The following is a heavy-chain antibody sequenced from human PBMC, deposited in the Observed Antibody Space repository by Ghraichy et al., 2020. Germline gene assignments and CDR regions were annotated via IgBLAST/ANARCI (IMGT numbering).Heavy chain of an antibody. CDR1: GFTFTSSA. Sequence: SVKVSCKASGFTFTSSAVQWVRQARGQRLEWIGWIVVGSGNTNYAQKFQERVTITRDMSTSTAYMELSSLRSEDTAVYYCAGDPTYYYDSSGYYYVSWGQGTLVTVSS. CDR3: AGDPTYYYDSSGYYYVS. D-gene: IGHD3-22*01. CDR2: IVVGSGNT. J-gene: IGHJ5*02. V-gene: IGHV1-58*01.